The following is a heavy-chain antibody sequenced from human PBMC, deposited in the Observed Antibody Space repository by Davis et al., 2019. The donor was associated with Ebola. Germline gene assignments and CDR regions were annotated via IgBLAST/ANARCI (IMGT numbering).Heavy chain of an antibody. Sequence: AASVKVSCKASGYSFTDYCIHWVRQAPGQGLEWMGIINPGGGSTNYAQKYQGRVTMTRDTSTNTAYMELSSLRSEDTAVYYCALHTGMLLWGQGTRVTVSS. CDR1: GYSFTDYC. J-gene: IGHJ4*02. CDR3: ALHTGMLL. D-gene: IGHD3-16*01. V-gene: IGHV1-46*01. CDR2: INPGGGST.